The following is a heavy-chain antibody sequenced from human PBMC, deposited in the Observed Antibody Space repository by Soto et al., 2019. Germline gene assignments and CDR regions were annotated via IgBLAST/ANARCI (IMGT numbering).Heavy chain of an antibody. CDR3: ARDRDSRCTDY. CDR1: GYTFTGYY. Sequence: GASVKVSCKASGYTFTGYYMHWVRQAPGQGLEWMGWINPNSGGTDYAQKFQGRVTMTRDTSISTVYMELSRLRSDDTAVYYCARDRDSRCTDYWGQGTLVTVSS. D-gene: IGHD6-13*01. CDR2: INPNSGGT. V-gene: IGHV1-2*02. J-gene: IGHJ4*02.